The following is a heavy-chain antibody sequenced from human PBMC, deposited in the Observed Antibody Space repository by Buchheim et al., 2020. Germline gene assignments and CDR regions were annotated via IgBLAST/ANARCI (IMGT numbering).Heavy chain of an antibody. J-gene: IGHJ2*01. V-gene: IGHV4-30-4*01. Sequence: QVQLQESGPGLVKPSQTLSLTCTVSGGSISSGDYYWSWIRQPPGKGLEWIGYIYYSGSTYYNPSLTSRVTISVDTSKNQFSLKLSSVTAADTAVYYCAREGGYYYDSSGNGWYFDLWGRGTL. CDR3: AREGGYYYDSSGNGWYFDL. CDR1: GGSISSGDYY. CDR2: IYYSGST. D-gene: IGHD3-22*01.